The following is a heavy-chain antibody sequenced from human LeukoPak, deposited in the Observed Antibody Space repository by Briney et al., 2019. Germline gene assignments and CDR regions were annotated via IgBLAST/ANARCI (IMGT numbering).Heavy chain of an antibody. Sequence: GGSLRLSCTASGFTFSSYAMSWVRQAPGKGLQWVSAIYGSGGSTYYGDSVEGRFTISRDNAKNSLYLQMNSLRAEDTAVYYCARVGGSMVRGPYFDYWGQGTLVTVSS. J-gene: IGHJ4*02. CDR3: ARVGGSMVRGPYFDY. CDR1: GFTFSSYA. D-gene: IGHD3-10*01. V-gene: IGHV3-23*01. CDR2: IYGSGGST.